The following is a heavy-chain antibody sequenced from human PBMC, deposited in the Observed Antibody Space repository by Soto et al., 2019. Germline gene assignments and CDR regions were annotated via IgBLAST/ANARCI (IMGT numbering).Heavy chain of an antibody. CDR2: MNPNSGNT. D-gene: IGHD3-16*01. Sequence: ASVKLSCKASGYTFTSYYINWVRQAPGQGLEWMGWMNPNSGNTGYAQKVQGRVTMTRNTSISTAYMELSSLRSEDTAVYYCARATWSPVMGRGENCFDPWGQGTLVTVSS. CDR1: GYTFTSYY. CDR3: ARATWSPVMGRGENCFDP. J-gene: IGHJ5*02. V-gene: IGHV1-8*01.